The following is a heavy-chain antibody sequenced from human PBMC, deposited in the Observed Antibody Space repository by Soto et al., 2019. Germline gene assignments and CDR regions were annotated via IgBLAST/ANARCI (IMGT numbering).Heavy chain of an antibody. V-gene: IGHV4-59*11. CDR2: IYYSGST. J-gene: IGHJ4*02. CDR3: VRTRGYSYGLFDY. Sequence: PSETLSLTCTISGASISSHYWSWIRQPPGKGLEWIGYIYYSGSTNYNPSLKSRVTISVDTSKNQFSLKLSSVTAAATAGDYCVRTRGYSYGLFDYWGQGTLVTVS. D-gene: IGHD5-18*01. CDR1: GASISSHY.